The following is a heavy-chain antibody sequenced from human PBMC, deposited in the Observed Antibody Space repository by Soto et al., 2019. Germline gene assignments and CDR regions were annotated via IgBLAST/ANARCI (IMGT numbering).Heavy chain of an antibody. J-gene: IGHJ3*02. D-gene: IGHD5-12*01. V-gene: IGHV5-51*01. CDR3: ARVYGSSVYHGAFDI. CDR1: GYSFTSYW. Sequence: GESLKISCKGSGYSFTSYWIGWVRQMPGKGLEWMGIIYPGDSDTRYSPSFQGQVTISADKSISTAYLQWSSLKASDTAMYYCARVYGSSVYHGAFDIWGQGTMVTVSS. CDR2: IYPGDSDT.